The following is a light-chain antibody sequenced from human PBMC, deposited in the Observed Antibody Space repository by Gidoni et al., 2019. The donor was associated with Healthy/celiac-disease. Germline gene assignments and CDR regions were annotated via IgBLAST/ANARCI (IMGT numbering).Light chain of an antibody. J-gene: IGKJ4*01. CDR2: DAS. Sequence: DIQMTQSPSSLSASVGDRVTSTCQASQGISNYLNWYQQKPGKAPKLLIYDASNLETGVPSRFSGSGSGTDFTFTISSLQPEDIATYYCQQYDNLPLTFGGGTKVEIK. CDR3: QQYDNLPLT. CDR1: QGISNY. V-gene: IGKV1-33*01.